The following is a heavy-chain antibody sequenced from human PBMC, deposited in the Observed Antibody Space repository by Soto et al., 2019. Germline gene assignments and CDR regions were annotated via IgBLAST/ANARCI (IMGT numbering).Heavy chain of an antibody. CDR1: GGSFSGYY. V-gene: IGHV4-34*01. Sequence: SETLSLTCAVYGGSFSGYYWSWIRQPPGKGLEWIGEINHSGSTNYNPSLKSRVTISVDTSKNQFSLKLSSVTAADTAVYYCARDRRILKVVPAAMPFDPWGQGTLVTVSS. D-gene: IGHD2-2*01. CDR2: INHSGST. CDR3: ARDRRILKVVPAAMPFDP. J-gene: IGHJ5*02.